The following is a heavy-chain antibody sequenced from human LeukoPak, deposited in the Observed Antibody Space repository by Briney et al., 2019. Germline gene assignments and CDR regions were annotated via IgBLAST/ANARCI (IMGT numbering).Heavy chain of an antibody. CDR3: ARGGYSYGYNYGMHV. CDR1: GGSFSGYY. Sequence: PSETLSLTCAVYGGSFSGYYWSWIRQPPGKGLEWIGEINHSGSTNYNPSLKSRVTISVDTSKNQFSLKLSSVTAADTAVYYCARGGYSYGYNYGMHVWGQGTTVTVSS. CDR2: INHSGST. D-gene: IGHD5-18*01. V-gene: IGHV4-34*01. J-gene: IGHJ6*02.